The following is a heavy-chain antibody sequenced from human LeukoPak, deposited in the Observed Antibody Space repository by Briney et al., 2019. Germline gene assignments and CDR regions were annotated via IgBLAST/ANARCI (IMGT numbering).Heavy chain of an antibody. CDR1: GYTFTSYD. V-gene: IGHV1-8*01. CDR3: ARAGSSSGWLRYYYYYGMDV. D-gene: IGHD6-19*01. J-gene: IGHJ6*02. Sequence: ASVKVSCKASGYTFTSYDINWVRQATGQGLEWMGWMNPNSGNTGYAQKFQGRVTMTRNTSISTAYMELSSLRSEDTAVYYCARAGSSSGWLRYYYYYGMDVWGQGTTVTVSS. CDR2: MNPNSGNT.